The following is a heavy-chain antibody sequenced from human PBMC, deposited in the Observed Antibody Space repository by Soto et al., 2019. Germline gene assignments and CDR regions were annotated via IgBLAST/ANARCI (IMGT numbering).Heavy chain of an antibody. J-gene: IGHJ4*02. CDR2: MNPNSGNT. D-gene: IGHD2-2*01. CDR3: AKSEMTYCRSTRCLPRH. Sequence: GASVKVSCKASGYTFTSYDINWVRQATGQGLEWMGWMNPNSGNTGYAQKFQGRVTMTRNTSISTAYMELSSLRSEDTAVYYCAKSEMTYCRSTRCLPRHWGQGILVTVSS. CDR1: GYTFTSYD. V-gene: IGHV1-8*01.